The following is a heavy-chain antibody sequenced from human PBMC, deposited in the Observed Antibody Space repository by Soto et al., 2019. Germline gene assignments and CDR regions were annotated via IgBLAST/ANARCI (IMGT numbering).Heavy chain of an antibody. CDR2: FSATSENT. V-gene: IGHV3-23*01. CDR3: AKARDQQWVRLPFDY. D-gene: IGHD6-19*01. J-gene: IGHJ4*02. Sequence: EVQLLESGGGLVQPGGSLRLSCVGSGFFFSSYTMTWVRQAPGKGLEWVSSFSATSENTYYADSVRGRFNISRDNSKNTLFLQMNSLTAEDTAMYYWAKARDQQWVRLPFDYWGQGILVIVSS. CDR1: GFFFSSYT.